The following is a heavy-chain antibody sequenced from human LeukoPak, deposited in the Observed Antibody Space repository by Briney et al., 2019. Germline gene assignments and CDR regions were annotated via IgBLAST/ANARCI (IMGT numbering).Heavy chain of an antibody. V-gene: IGHV1-2*02. J-gene: IGHJ4*02. CDR3: ARPYYDFWSGYSY. Sequence: ASVKVSFKASGYTFTVYYMHWGRQAPGQGLEGVGWINPNSGGTNYAQKFQGRVTMTGDTSISTAYMELSRLRSDDTAVYYCARPYYDFWSGYSYWGQGTLVTVSS. CDR1: GYTFTVYY. CDR2: INPNSGGT. D-gene: IGHD3-3*01.